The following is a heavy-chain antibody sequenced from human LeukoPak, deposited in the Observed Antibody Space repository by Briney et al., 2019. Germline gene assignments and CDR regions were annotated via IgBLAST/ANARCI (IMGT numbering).Heavy chain of an antibody. CDR1: GGSISSGRYY. V-gene: IGHV4-61*02. Sequence: SQTLSLTCTVSGGSISSGRYYWGWIRQPAGKGLEWIGRIYTSGSTNYNPSLKSRVTISVDTSKNQFSLKLSSVTAADTAVYYSARVGGDYDILTGYRYNWFDPWGQGTLVTVSS. CDR2: IYTSGST. D-gene: IGHD3-9*01. CDR3: ARVGGDYDILTGYRYNWFDP. J-gene: IGHJ5*02.